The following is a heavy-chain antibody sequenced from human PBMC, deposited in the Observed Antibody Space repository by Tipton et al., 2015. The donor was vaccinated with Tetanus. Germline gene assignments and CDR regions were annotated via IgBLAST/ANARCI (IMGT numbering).Heavy chain of an antibody. D-gene: IGHD2-15*01. CDR1: GFIFSSYG. CDR2: SWCDGTDK. Sequence: SLRLSCAASGFIFSSYGIHWVRQAPGKGLEWVAVSWCDGTDKYYADSVKGRFTISRDNSKNTLYLQMNSLRAEDTAVYYCAREADCSGGGCFSGDFDNWGQGTQVTVSS. V-gene: IGHV3-33*01. J-gene: IGHJ4*02. CDR3: AREADCSGGGCFSGDFDN.